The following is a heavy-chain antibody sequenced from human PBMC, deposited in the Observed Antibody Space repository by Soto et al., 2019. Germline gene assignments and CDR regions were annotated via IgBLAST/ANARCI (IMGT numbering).Heavy chain of an antibody. CDR2: ISGSGGST. CDR1: GFTFSSYA. Sequence: PGGSLRLSCAASGFTFSSYAMSWVRQAPGKGLEWVSAISGSGGSTYYADSVKGRFTISRDNSKNTLYLQMNSLRAEDTAVYYCAKGVTYYYDSSGYYPTGWGQGTLVTVSS. J-gene: IGHJ4*02. CDR3: AKGVTYYYDSSGYYPTG. V-gene: IGHV3-23*01. D-gene: IGHD3-22*01.